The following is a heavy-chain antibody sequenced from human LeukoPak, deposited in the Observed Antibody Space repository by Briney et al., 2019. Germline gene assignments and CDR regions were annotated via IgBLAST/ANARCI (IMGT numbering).Heavy chain of an antibody. Sequence: GGSLRLSCAASGLTFSTYAMRWIRQAPGKGLEWVSSIGGGGTTSYADSVKGRFTISRDNSKNTLYVQMNSLRAEDTAVYYCAKGHYYGSGSLDYWGQGTLVTVSS. D-gene: IGHD3-10*01. CDR3: AKGHYYGSGSLDY. CDR1: GLTFSTYA. J-gene: IGHJ4*02. CDR2: IGGGGTT. V-gene: IGHV3-23*01.